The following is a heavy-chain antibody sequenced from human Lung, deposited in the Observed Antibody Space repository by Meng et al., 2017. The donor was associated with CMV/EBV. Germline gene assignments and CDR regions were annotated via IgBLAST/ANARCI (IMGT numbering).Heavy chain of an antibody. CDR3: ARGNGWRFDY. V-gene: IGHV7-4-1*01. CDR2: ININTGNP. J-gene: IGHJ4*02. D-gene: IGHD6-19*01. Sequence: QVLPVPSGSKLKKPWDSVKVSCQAAGYTFTISSMNWVRHAPGQGLEWMRWININTGNPTYAQGFTGRFVFSLDTSVSTAYLQIDSLKADDTAVYYCARGNGWRFDYWGQGTLVTVSS. CDR1: GYTFTISS.